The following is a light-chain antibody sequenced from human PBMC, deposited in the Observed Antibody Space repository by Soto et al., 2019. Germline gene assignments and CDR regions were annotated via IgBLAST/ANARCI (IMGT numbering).Light chain of an antibody. Sequence: DIVMTQSPASLALSLGERATINCKSSQSVFYSSNNKNYFAWYQQKPGQPPKLLVYWATTRASGVPDRFSGSGSGTDFSLTINGLQAEDVAVYYCQQYSSSPLTFGGGTKVEIK. CDR3: QQYSSSPLT. J-gene: IGKJ4*01. CDR2: WAT. V-gene: IGKV4-1*01. CDR1: QSVFYSSNNKNY.